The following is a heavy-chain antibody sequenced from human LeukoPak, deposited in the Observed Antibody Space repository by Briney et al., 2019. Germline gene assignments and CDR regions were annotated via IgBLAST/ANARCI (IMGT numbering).Heavy chain of an antibody. Sequence: PGGSLRLSCAASGFTFSSYSMNWVRQAPGKGLERVSSISSSSSYIYNADSVKGRFTISRDNAKNSLYLQMNSLRAEDTAVYYCAPQGDGYNSPFDYWGQGTLVTVSS. CDR1: GFTFSSYS. J-gene: IGHJ4*02. CDR3: APQGDGYNSPFDY. CDR2: ISSSSSYI. D-gene: IGHD5-24*01. V-gene: IGHV3-21*01.